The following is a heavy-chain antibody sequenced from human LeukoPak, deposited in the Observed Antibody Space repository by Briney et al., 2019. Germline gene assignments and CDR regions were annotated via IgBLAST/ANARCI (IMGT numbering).Heavy chain of an antibody. V-gene: IGHV3-9*01. CDR3: AKDRGYSYGIEY. J-gene: IGHJ4*02. CDR2: ISWNSGSI. CDR1: GFTFDDYA. D-gene: IGHD5-18*01. Sequence: GGSLRLSCAASGFTFDDYAMHWVRQAPGKGLEWVSGISWNSGSIGYADSVKGRFTISRDNAKNSLYLQMNSLRAEDTALYYCAKDRGYSYGIEYWGQGTLVTVSS.